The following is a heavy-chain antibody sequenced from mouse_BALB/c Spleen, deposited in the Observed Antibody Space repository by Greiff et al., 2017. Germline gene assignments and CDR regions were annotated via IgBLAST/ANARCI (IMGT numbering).Heavy chain of an antibody. CDR1: GFTFSSYA. D-gene: IGHD2-1*01. Sequence: DVHLVESGGGLVKPGGSLKLSCAASGFTFSSYAMSWVRQTPEKRLEWVATISSGGSYTYYPDSVKGRFTISRDNAKNTLYLQMSSLRSEDTAMYYCAREGGNYVGWYFDVWGAGTTVTVAS. CDR3: AREGGNYVGWYFDV. V-gene: IGHV5-9-3*01. CDR2: ISSGGSYT. J-gene: IGHJ1*01.